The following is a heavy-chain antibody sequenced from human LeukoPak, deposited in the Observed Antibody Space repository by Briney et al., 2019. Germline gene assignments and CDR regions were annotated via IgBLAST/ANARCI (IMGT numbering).Heavy chain of an antibody. V-gene: IGHV4-59*01. CDR1: GGSISSYY. J-gene: IGHJ4*02. CDR3: ARALWELLDY. D-gene: IGHD1-26*01. CDR2: IYYSGST. Sequence: SETLCLTCTVSGGSISSYYWSWIRQPPGKGLEWIGYIYYSGSTNYNPSLKSRVTISVDTSKNQFSLKLSSVTAADTAVYYCARALWELLDYWGQGTLVTVSS.